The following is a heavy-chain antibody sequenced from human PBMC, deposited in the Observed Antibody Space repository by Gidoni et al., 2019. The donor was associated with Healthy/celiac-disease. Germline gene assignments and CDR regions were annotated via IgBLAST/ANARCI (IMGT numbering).Heavy chain of an antibody. CDR3: ANEAAAIWGTYYDYVWGSYRYGEDDY. D-gene: IGHD3-16*02. CDR2: ISGSGGST. J-gene: IGHJ4*02. V-gene: IGHV3-23*01. Sequence: EVQLLESGGGLVQPGGSLRLSCAASGFTFSSYAMSWVRQAPGKGLEWVSAISGSGGSTYYADSVKGRFTISRDNSKNTLYLQMNSLRAEDTAVYYCANEAAAIWGTYYDYVWGSYRYGEDDYWGQGTLVTVSS. CDR1: GFTFSSYA.